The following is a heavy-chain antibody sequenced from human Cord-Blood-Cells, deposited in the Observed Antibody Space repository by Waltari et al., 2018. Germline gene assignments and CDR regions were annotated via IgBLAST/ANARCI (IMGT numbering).Heavy chain of an antibody. D-gene: IGHD2-15*01. CDR3: ARVQCSGGSCYYYYGMDV. Sequence: QVQLVQSGAEVKKPGASVKVSCKASGYTFTGYYMHWVRQAPGQGLEWMGRINPNSGGTNYAQKVQGRVTMTRDTSISTAYMERGRLRSDDTAVYYCARVQCSGGSCYYYYGMDVWGQGTTVTVSS. J-gene: IGHJ6*02. CDR2: INPNSGGT. CDR1: GYTFTGYY. V-gene: IGHV1-2*06.